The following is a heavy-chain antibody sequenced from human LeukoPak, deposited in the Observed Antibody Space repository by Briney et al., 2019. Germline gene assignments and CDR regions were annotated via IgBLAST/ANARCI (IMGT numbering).Heavy chain of an antibody. CDR3: VKIAAD. CDR2: ISANGGST. V-gene: IGHV3-64D*06. Sequence: GGSLRLSCSASGFSFSSYSMDWVRQAPGKGLEYVSGISANGGSTYYADSVKGRFTISRDNSKNTLYLQMSSLRAEDTALYYCVKIAADWGQGALVTASS. D-gene: IGHD6-13*01. CDR1: GFSFSSYS. J-gene: IGHJ4*02.